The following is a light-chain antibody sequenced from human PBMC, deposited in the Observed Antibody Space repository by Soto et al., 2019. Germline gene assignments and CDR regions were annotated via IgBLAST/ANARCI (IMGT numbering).Light chain of an antibody. J-gene: IGLJ3*02. Sequence: QSALTQPPSASGSPGQSVTISCTGTSSDVGAYKYVSWCQQYPGKAPKLMINEVSKRPSGVPDRFSGSKSGNTASLTVSGLQAEDEADYYCTSYVGSNIWVFGGGTKVTVL. CDR3: TSYVGSNIWV. CDR2: EVS. CDR1: SSDVGAYKY. V-gene: IGLV2-8*01.